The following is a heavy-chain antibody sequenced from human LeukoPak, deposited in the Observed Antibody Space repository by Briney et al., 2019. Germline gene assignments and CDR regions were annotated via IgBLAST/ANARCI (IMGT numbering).Heavy chain of an antibody. D-gene: IGHD6-19*01. Sequence: ASVTVSCKASGYTFTSYYMHWVRHTPGQGLEWMGLINPSAGSTSYAQNFQGRITVTRDTSTSTVYMELSSLRSDDTAVYYCARDGHSSGRFWFDPWGQGTLVTVSS. V-gene: IGHV1-46*01. CDR2: INPSAGST. J-gene: IGHJ5*02. CDR1: GYTFTSYY. CDR3: ARDGHSSGRFWFDP.